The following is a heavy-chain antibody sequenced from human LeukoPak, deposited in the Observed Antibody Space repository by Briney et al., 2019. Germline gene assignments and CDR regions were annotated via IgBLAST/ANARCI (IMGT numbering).Heavy chain of an antibody. CDR2: ISWNSGSI. D-gene: IGHD3-3*01. CDR3: ARDGRPHFDFWSGPEDFFDY. V-gene: IGHV3-9*02. CDR1: GFTSDDYA. J-gene: IGHJ4*02. Sequence: GRSLRLSCAASGFTSDDYAMHWVRQAPGKGLEWVSGISWNSGSIGYADSVKGRFTISRDNAKNSLYLQMNSLRAEDTALYYCARDGRPHFDFWSGPEDFFDYWGRGSLVTVSS.